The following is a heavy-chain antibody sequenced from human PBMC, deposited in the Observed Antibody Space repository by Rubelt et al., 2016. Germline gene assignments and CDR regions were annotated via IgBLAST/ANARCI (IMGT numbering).Heavy chain of an antibody. CDR3: ARLNYDILTGYWNWFDP. V-gene: IGHV4-39*07. CDR2: IYYGGST. Sequence: QLQESGPGLVKPSETLSLTCTVSGDSISGSSYYWGWLRQPPGKGLEWIGSIYYGGSTYYNPSFKSRVIISVDTSKNQFSLRLTLLTAADTAGYYCARLNYDILTGYWNWFDPWGQGTLVTVSS. J-gene: IGHJ5*02. CDR1: GDSISGSSYY. D-gene: IGHD3-9*01.